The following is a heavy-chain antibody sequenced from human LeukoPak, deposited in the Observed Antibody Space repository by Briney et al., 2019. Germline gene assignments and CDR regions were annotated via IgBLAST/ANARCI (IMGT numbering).Heavy chain of an antibody. CDR1: GFTFSSYS. CDR3: ARDRNTRITIFGVVLDAFDI. CDR2: ISSSSSYI. Sequence: GGSLRLXCAASGFTFSSYSMNWVRQAPGKGLEWVSSISSSSSYIYYADSVKGRFTISRDNAKNSLYLQMNSLRAEDTAVYYCARDRNTRITIFGVVLDAFDIWGQGTMVTVSS. V-gene: IGHV3-21*01. J-gene: IGHJ3*02. D-gene: IGHD3-3*01.